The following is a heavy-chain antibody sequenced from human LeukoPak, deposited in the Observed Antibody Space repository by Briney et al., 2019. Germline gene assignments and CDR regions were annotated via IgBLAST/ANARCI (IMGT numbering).Heavy chain of an antibody. Sequence: PGGSLRLSCAASGFTFSSHGMNWVRQAPGKGLEWVSGISPSGGITYYTDSVKGRFTISRDNSKNTQSLQMNSLRAEDTAVYYCARDSSMLRGPLVIYYFDFWGQGTLVTVSS. V-gene: IGHV3-23*01. CDR3: ARDSSMLRGPLVIYYFDF. D-gene: IGHD3-10*01. J-gene: IGHJ4*02. CDR1: GFTFSSHG. CDR2: ISPSGGIT.